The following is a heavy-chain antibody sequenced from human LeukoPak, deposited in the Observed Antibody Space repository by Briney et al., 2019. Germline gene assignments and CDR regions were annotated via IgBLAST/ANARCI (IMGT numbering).Heavy chain of an antibody. V-gene: IGHV3-66*03. CDR3: AKDSNHNYYLVPDYFDY. J-gene: IGHJ4*02. CDR1: GFTVSSNS. D-gene: IGHD3-22*01. CDR2: IYSDNT. Sequence: GGSLRLSCTVSGFTVSSNSMSWVRQAPGKGLEWVSFIYSDNTHYSDSVKGRFTISRDNSKNTLYLQMNSLRAEDTAVYYCAKDSNHNYYLVPDYFDYWGQGTLVTVSS.